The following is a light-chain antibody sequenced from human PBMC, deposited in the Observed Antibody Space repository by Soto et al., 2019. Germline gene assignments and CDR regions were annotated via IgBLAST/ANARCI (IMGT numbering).Light chain of an antibody. CDR3: QQYGNSPPYT. V-gene: IGKV3-20*01. J-gene: IGKJ2*01. CDR2: GAS. CDR1: QSVSSSY. Sequence: EIVLTHSPGTLSLSPGERATLSCRASQSVSSSYLAWYQQKPGQAPRLLIYGASSRATGIPDRFSGSGSGTDFTLTISRLEPEDCAVYYCQQYGNSPPYTFGQGTKLEIK.